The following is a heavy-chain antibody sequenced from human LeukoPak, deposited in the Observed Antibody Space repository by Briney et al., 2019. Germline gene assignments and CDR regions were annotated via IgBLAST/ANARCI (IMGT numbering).Heavy chain of an antibody. J-gene: IGHJ5*02. CDR3: ARGWSTMVRGVGWFDP. Sequence: ASVKVSCKASGYTFTSYDINWVRQATGKGLAWMGWMNLNSGKTGYAQKFQRRVTMTRNTSISTAYMELSSLRSEDTAVYYCARGWSTMVRGVGWFDPWGQGTLVTVSS. CDR1: GYTFTSYD. V-gene: IGHV1-8*01. D-gene: IGHD3-10*01. CDR2: MNLNSGKT.